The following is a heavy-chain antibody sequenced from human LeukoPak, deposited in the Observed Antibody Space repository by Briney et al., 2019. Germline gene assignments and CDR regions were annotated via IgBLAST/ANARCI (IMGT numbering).Heavy chain of an antibody. Sequence: ASVKVSCKASGYTFTGYYMHWVRQAPGQGLEWMGWINPNSGGTNYAQKFQGRVTMTRDTSISTAYMELSRLRSDDTAVYYCARVRAVAGLRGPHLSPHGRYYFDYWGQGTLVTVSS. J-gene: IGHJ4*02. CDR2: INPNSGGT. CDR3: ARVRAVAGLRGPHLSPHGRYYFDY. CDR1: GYTFTGYY. V-gene: IGHV1-2*02. D-gene: IGHD6-19*01.